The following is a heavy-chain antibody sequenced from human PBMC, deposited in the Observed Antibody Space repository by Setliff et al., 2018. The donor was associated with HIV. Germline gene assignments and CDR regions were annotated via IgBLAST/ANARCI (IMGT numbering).Heavy chain of an antibody. D-gene: IGHD3-22*01. CDR1: GFTVSSSY. CDR2: VSPGGDTT. CDR3: AKPTSGYYPRPFDL. J-gene: IGHJ4*02. V-gene: IGHV3-23*01. Sequence: GSLRLSCEASGFTVSSSYMAWVRQAPGKGLEWVSAVSPGGDTTYYPDSVKGRFTVSRDDSRNMLFLQMNNLGVEDTAIYYCAKPTSGYYPRPFDLWGQGAMVTVSS.